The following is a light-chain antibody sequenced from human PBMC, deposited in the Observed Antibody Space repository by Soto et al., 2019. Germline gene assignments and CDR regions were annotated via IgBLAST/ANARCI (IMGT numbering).Light chain of an antibody. Sequence: DIVLTQSPDILSLSPGERATLSFRASQNVRTFLACYQQKPGQAPRLLISDASYRATGIPPRFSGSGSGTDFTLTISSLEPEDFAVYYCLQRSNWPLTFGGGTKVDI. CDR2: DAS. J-gene: IGKJ4*01. V-gene: IGKV3-11*01. CDR3: LQRSNWPLT. CDR1: QNVRTF.